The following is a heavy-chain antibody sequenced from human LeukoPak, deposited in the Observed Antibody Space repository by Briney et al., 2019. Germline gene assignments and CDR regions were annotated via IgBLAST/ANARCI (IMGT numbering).Heavy chain of an antibody. CDR1: GGSISSYC. Sequence: SESLSLTCTVSGGSISSYCWGWVRLPPGTGLEWLGYVYYTGTTNYNPSLKSRVTLSVDTSKNLFSRVLTAVTASATAGYYCARFQQLTGFDYWGRGTMVTVSS. J-gene: IGHJ4*03. D-gene: IGHD2-2*01. CDR2: VYYTGTT. V-gene: IGHV4-59*12. CDR3: ARFQQLTGFDY.